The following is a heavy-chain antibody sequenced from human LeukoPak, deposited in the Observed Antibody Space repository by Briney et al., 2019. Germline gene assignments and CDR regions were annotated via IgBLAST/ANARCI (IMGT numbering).Heavy chain of an antibody. D-gene: IGHD3-10*01. CDR1: GESFSGYY. J-gene: IGHJ4*02. V-gene: IGHV4-34*01. CDR2: INHSGST. CDR3: ARGRPYLKSGYDY. Sequence: SETLSLTCAVYGESFSGYYWSWIRQPPGKGLEWIGEINHSGSTNYNPSLKSRVTISVDTSKNQFSLKLSSVTAADTAVYYCARGRPYLKSGYDYWGQGTLVTVSS.